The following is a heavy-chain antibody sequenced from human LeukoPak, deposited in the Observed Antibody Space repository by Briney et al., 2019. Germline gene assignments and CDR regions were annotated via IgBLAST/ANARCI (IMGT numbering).Heavy chain of an antibody. CDR3: ARRSDWGSWYFHY. CDR1: GYTFTSYA. CDR2: INAGNGNT. J-gene: IGHJ4*02. Sequence: ASVKVSCKASGYTFTSYAMHWMRQAPGQRLEWMGWINAGNGNTKYSQKFQGRVTITRDTSASTAYMELSSLRSEDTAVYYCARRSDWGSWYFHYWGQGTLVTVSS. D-gene: IGHD7-27*01. V-gene: IGHV1-3*01.